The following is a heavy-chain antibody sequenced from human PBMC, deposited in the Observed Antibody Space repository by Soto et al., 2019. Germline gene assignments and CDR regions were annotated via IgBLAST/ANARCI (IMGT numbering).Heavy chain of an antibody. CDR1: LFIVSDNY. CDR2: IYSSGGT. Sequence: PGGSLRLSCAASLFIVSDNYMSWVRQAPGKGLEWVSLIYSSGGTDYAESVKGRFTISRDNSKNTLYLQMNSLKAEDTGIYYCATRMTTAPYWGQGTVVTVSS. J-gene: IGHJ4*02. CDR3: ATRMTTAPY. V-gene: IGHV3-53*01. D-gene: IGHD4-17*01.